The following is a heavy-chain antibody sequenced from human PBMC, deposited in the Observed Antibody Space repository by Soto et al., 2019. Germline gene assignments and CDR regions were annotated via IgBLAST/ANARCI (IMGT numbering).Heavy chain of an antibody. J-gene: IGHJ5*02. V-gene: IGHV4-30-4*01. CDR3: ARGRGYSYGLDP. CDR2: ISYSGTT. D-gene: IGHD5-18*01. Sequence: QVQLQESGPGLVKPSQTLSLTCTVSGDSISSNTNYWSWIRQPPGEGLEWIGFISYSGTTSYSPSLKSRVAISLDTSKNQFSLSLSSVTATDTAVYYCARGRGYSYGLDPWGQGILVTVSS. CDR1: GDSISSNTNY.